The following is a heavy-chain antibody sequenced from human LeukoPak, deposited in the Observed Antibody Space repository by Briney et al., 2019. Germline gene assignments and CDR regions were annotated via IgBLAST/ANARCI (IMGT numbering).Heavy chain of an antibody. Sequence: GGSLRLSCAASGFTFSSYVMHWVRQAPGKGLEWVAVISYDGSNKYYADSVKGRFTISRDNSKNTLYLQMNSLRAEDTAVYYCARANPRGVVPAAIMVYWGQGTLVTVSS. CDR2: ISYDGSNK. V-gene: IGHV3-30-3*01. CDR3: ARANPRGVVPAAIMVY. J-gene: IGHJ4*02. CDR1: GFTFSSYV. D-gene: IGHD2-2*01.